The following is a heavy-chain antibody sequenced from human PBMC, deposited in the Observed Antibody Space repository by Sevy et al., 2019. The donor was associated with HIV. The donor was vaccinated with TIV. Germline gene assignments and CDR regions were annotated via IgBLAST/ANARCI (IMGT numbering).Heavy chain of an antibody. CDR2: ISYDGSNK. CDR3: ARDRQGYYMDV. Sequence: GGSLRLSCAASGFTFSSYAMHWVRQAPGKGLEWVAVISYDGSNKYYAYSVKGRFTISRDNSKNTLYLQMNSLRAEDTAVYYCARDRQGYYMDVWGKGTTVTVSS. J-gene: IGHJ6*03. V-gene: IGHV3-30-3*01. CDR1: GFTFSSYA.